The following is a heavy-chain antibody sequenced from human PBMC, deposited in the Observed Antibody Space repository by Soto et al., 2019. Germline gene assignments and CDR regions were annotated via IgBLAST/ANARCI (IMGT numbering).Heavy chain of an antibody. CDR3: ASLPTNDYRMYSYSGVFDY. J-gene: IGHJ4*02. CDR1: GFTFSSYW. Sequence: GGSLRLSCAASGFTFSSYWMSWVRQAPGKGLEWVANIKQDGSEKYYVDSVKGRFTISRDNAKNSLYLQMNSLRAEDTAVYYCASLPTNDYRMYSYSGVFDYWGQGTLVTVSS. D-gene: IGHD2-8*01. CDR2: IKQDGSEK. V-gene: IGHV3-7*01.